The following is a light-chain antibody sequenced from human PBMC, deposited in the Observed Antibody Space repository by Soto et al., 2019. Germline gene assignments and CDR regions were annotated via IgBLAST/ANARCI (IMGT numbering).Light chain of an antibody. CDR3: QHYNSYSEA. J-gene: IGKJ1*01. Sequence: IQLTQSPSSLSASLRDRVTITCRASQDIRNDLGWYQQKPGKAPKRLIYAASSLQSGVPSRFSGSGSGTEFTLTISSLQPDDFATYYCQHYNSYSEAFGQGTKVDIK. CDR1: QDIRND. V-gene: IGKV1-17*01. CDR2: AAS.